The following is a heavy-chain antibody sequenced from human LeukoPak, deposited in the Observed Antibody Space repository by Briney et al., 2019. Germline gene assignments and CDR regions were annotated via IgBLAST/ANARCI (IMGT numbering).Heavy chain of an antibody. CDR2: IYPGDPDT. D-gene: IGHD1-26*01. V-gene: IGHV5-51*01. J-gene: IGHJ4*02. CDR3: ARHLLGEAYFMDY. Sequence: GESLKISCKASGYTFASSWIGWVRQMPGKGLEWMGIIYPGDPDTRYSPSFADQVTISADKSINTAYLQWSSLKASDTAMYYCARHLLGEAYFMDYWGQGTLVTVSS. CDR1: GYTFASSW.